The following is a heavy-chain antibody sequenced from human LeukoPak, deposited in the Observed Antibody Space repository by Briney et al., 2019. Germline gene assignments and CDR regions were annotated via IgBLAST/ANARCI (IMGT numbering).Heavy chain of an antibody. CDR2: INPSGGST. V-gene: IGHV1-46*01. Sequence: ASVKVSCKASGYTFTNYHMHWVRQAPGQGLEWMGIINPSGGSTDYAQKFQGRVTMTRDTSTSTAYMELRSLRSDDTAVYYCARKALFLGFFDYWGQGTLVTVSS. CDR1: GYTFTNYH. CDR3: ARKALFLGFFDY. J-gene: IGHJ4*02. D-gene: IGHD2-21*01.